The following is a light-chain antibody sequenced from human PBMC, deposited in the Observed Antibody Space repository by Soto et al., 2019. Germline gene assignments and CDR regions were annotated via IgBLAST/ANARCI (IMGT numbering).Light chain of an antibody. V-gene: IGKV3-20*01. J-gene: IGKJ1*01. Sequence: EIVLTQSAASLCLSPGERGSLXCRASQSTSSDLLAWYQQQPCQPPILPIYDSSTRAHGFPHSFSGSGSGTDFTLPIIRLEPEDFAVYYGQQYDISPWTFGQGTKVDIK. CDR1: QSTSSDL. CDR2: DSS. CDR3: QQYDISPWT.